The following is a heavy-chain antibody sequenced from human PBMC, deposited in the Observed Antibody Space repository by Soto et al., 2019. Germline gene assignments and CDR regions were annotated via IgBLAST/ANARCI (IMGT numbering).Heavy chain of an antibody. D-gene: IGHD2-2*01. V-gene: IGHV5-51*01. CDR2: IYPGDSDT. J-gene: IGHJ5*02. CDR1: GYSFTSYW. Sequence: GESLQISCMGVGYSFTSYWIGWVRQMPGKGLEWMGIIYPGDSDTRYSPSFQGQVTISADKSITTAYLQWSSLKASDTAMYYCARGYCTTTICDPWFDPWGQGTLVTVSS. CDR3: ARGYCTTTICDPWFDP.